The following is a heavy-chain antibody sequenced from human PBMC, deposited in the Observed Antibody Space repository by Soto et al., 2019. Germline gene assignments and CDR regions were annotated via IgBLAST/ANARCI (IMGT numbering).Heavy chain of an antibody. V-gene: IGHV4-34*01. D-gene: IGHD6-13*01. CDR2: INHSGST. CDR3: ARGGYGRKDY. Sequence: QVQLQQWGEGLLKPSETLSLTCAVYGGSFSGYYWSWIRQPPGKGLEWIGEINHSGSTNYNPSLKSRVTISVDTSKNQFSLKLSSVTAADTAVYYCARGGYGRKDYWGQGTLVTVSS. J-gene: IGHJ4*02. CDR1: GGSFSGYY.